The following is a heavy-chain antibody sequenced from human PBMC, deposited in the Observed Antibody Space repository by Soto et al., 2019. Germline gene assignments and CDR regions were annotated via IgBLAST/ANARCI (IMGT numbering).Heavy chain of an antibody. D-gene: IGHD6-6*01. V-gene: IGHV3-7*03. CDR3: ARDLSSSSGWFDP. Sequence: GGSLRLSCAASGFTLSSYWMSWVRQAPGKGLEWVANIKQDGSEKYYVDSVKGRFTISRDNAKNSLYLQMNSLRAEDTAVYYCARDLSSSSGWFDPWGQGTLVTVSS. CDR2: IKQDGSEK. CDR1: GFTLSSYW. J-gene: IGHJ5*02.